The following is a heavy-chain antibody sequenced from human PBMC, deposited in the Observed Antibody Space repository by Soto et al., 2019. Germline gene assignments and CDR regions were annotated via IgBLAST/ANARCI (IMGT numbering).Heavy chain of an antibody. CDR2: IYPGDSDT. CDR3: ARQSPTPGYYYFSYGMDV. CDR1: GYSFTSYW. V-gene: IGHV5-51*01. Sequence: PGESLKISCKGSGYSFTSYWIAWVRQMPGKGLECMGIIYPGDSDTRYSPSFEGQVTISADKSISTASLQWSSLKASDTAVYYCARQSPTPGYYYFSYGMDVWGQGTTVTVSS. J-gene: IGHJ6*02. D-gene: IGHD4-17*01.